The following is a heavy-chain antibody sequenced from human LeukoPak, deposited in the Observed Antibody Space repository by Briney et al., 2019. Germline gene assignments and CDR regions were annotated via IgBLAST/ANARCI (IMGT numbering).Heavy chain of an antibody. V-gene: IGHV1-69*13. J-gene: IGHJ4*02. D-gene: IGHD3-22*01. CDR1: GGTFGSYA. Sequence: SVKVSCKASGGTFGSYAISWVRQAPGQGLEWMGGIIPIFGTANYAQKFQGRVTITADESTSTAYMELSSLRSEDTAVYYCARDGHDSSGPNDYWGQGTLVTVSS. CDR2: IIPIFGTA. CDR3: ARDGHDSSGPNDY.